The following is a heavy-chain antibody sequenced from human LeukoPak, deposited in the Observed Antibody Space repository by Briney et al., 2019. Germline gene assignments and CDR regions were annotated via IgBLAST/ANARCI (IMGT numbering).Heavy chain of an antibody. Sequence: GGSLRLSCAASGLTFSSYEMNWVRQAPGKGLEWVSYISSSGSTIYYADSVKGRFTISRDNAKNSLCLQMNSLRAEDTAVYYCAELGITMIGGVWGKGTTVTISS. V-gene: IGHV3-48*03. CDR1: GLTFSSYE. D-gene: IGHD3-10*02. CDR2: ISSSGSTI. CDR3: AELGITMIGGV. J-gene: IGHJ6*04.